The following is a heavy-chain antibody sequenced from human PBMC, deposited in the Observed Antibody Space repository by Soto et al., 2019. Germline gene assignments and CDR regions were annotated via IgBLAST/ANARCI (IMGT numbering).Heavy chain of an antibody. CDR2: IAPDGSQI. CDR3: ATDIHATWLLNS. Sequence: QVHLVESGGGVVQPGRSLRLSCAASGFTFSGKTMYWVRQAPGKGLEWVALIAPDGSQIYYADSVKGRFTISRDNSKSTLSRQMDSLRAEDTSLYLCATDIHATWLLNSGGQGTLVIVSA. V-gene: IGHV3-30-3*01. D-gene: IGHD2-2*02. J-gene: IGHJ5*01. CDR1: GFTFSGKT.